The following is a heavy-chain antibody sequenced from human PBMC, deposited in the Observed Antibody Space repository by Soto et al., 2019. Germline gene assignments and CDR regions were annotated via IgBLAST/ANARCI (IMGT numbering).Heavy chain of an antibody. CDR1: GFTFSSYA. J-gene: IGHJ6*02. CDR3: AKRGPMTTVTTSGAQDXYGMDV. D-gene: IGHD4-17*01. V-gene: IGHV3-23*01. Sequence: GGSLRLSCAISGFTFSSYAMSWVRQAPGKGLEWVSAISGSGGSTYYADSVKGRFTISRDKSKNTLYLQMNSLRAEDTAVYYCAKRGPMTTVTTSGAQDXYGMDVWGQGTTVTVSS. CDR2: ISGSGGST.